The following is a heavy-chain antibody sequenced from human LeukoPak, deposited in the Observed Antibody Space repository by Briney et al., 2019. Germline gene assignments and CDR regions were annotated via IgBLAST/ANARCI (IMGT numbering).Heavy chain of an antibody. CDR2: IGDST. CDR1: GFTFSSYA. V-gene: IGHV3-23*01. CDR3: AKGRGGSSYSTLDS. J-gene: IGHJ4*02. D-gene: IGHD2-15*01. Sequence: GGSLRLSCAASGFTFSSYAMSWVRQAPGKGLEWVSVIGDSTFYEGSVKGRLTISSDSSKNTLYLEMNSLRVEDTAVYYCAKGRGGSSYSTLDSWGQGTLVTVSS.